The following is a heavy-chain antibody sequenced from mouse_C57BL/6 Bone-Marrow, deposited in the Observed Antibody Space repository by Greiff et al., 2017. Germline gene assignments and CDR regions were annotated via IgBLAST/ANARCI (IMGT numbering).Heavy chain of an antibody. J-gene: IGHJ3*01. V-gene: IGHV5-6*01. CDR1: GFTFSSYG. Sequence: EVMLVESGGDLVKPGGSLKLSCAASGFTFSSYGMSWVRQTPDKRLEWVATISSGGSYPYYPDSVKGRFTISRDNAKNTLYLQMSSLKSEDTAMYYCADGYPWFAYWGQGTLVTVSA. CDR3: ADGYPWFAY. D-gene: IGHD2-3*01. CDR2: ISSGGSYP.